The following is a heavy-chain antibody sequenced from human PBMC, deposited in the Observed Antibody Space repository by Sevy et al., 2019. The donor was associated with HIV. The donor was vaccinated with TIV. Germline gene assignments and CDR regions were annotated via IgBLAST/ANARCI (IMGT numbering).Heavy chain of an antibody. J-gene: IGHJ3*02. V-gene: IGHV4-59*08. CDR1: GGSISTYY. D-gene: IGHD3-22*01. Sequence: SETLSLTCTVSGGSISTYYWSWIRQPPGKGLEWIGYIYYTGSTNYNPSLKSRVTMSVDTSKNHLSLRLTSVTAADTAVYYCARHDGGTVVASTFDIWGKGTMVTVS. CDR2: IYYTGST. CDR3: ARHDGGTVVASTFDI.